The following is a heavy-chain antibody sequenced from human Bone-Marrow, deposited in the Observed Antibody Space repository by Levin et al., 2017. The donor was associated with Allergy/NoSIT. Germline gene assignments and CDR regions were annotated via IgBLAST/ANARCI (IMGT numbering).Heavy chain of an antibody. D-gene: IGHD5-24*01. J-gene: IGHJ4*02. CDR3: ARARPHRWAASALAQFDS. V-gene: IGHV7-4-1*01. Sequence: ASVKVSCKASGYTFTNYAVNWVRQAPGQGLEWMGWINTNTGNPTYAQGFTGRFVFSLDTSVSTAYLQVRSLEAEDTGVYYCARARPHRWAASALAQFDSWGQGTLVTVSS. CDR2: INTNTGNP. CDR1: GYTFTNYA.